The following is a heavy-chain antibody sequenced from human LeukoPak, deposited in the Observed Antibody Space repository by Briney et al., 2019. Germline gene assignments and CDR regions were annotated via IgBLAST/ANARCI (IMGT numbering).Heavy chain of an antibody. CDR2: IIPIFGTV. CDR3: AIRFRRVVPAGGAFDI. D-gene: IGHD2-2*01. CDR1: GGTFSSYA. J-gene: IGHJ3*02. V-gene: IGHV1-69*06. Sequence: SSVKVSCKASGGTFSSYAISWVRQAPGQGLEWMGGIIPIFGTVNYAQKFQGRVTITADKSTSTAYMELSSLRSEDTAVYYCAIRFRRVVPAGGAFDIWGQGTMVTVSS.